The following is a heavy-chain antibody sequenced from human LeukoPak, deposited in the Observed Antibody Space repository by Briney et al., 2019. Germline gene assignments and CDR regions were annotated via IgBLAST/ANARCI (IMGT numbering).Heavy chain of an antibody. CDR1: GFTFSSYS. CDR3: ARGGIVVASRYFDL. CDR2: ISSSSSYI. D-gene: IGHD2-21*01. J-gene: IGHJ2*01. Sequence: GGSLRLPCAASGFTFSSYSMNWVRQAPGKGLEWVSSISSSSSYIYYADSVRGRFTISRDNAKNSLYLQMNSLRAEDTAVYYCARGGIVVASRYFDLWGRGTLVTVSS. V-gene: IGHV3-21*01.